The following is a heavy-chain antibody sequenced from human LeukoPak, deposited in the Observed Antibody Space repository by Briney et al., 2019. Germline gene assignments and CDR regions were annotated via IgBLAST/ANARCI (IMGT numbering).Heavy chain of an antibody. V-gene: IGHV3-21*01. CDR2: ISSSSSYI. J-gene: IGHJ3*01. CDR3: TTFVALRAFDV. CDR1: GFTFSSYS. Sequence: GGSLRLSCAASGFTFSSYSMNWVRQAPGKGLEWVSSISSSSSYIYYADSVKGRFTISRDNAKNSLYLQMNGLRAEDTAVYYCTTFVALRAFDVWGQGTMVTVS. D-gene: IGHD3-10*02.